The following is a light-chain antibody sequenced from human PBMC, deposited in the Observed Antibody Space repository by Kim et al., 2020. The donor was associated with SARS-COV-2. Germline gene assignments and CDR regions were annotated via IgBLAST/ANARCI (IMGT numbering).Light chain of an antibody. CDR2: DVS. J-gene: IGLJ1*01. Sequence: QSALTQPASVSGSPGQSITLSCSGTSSDVGAFNSVCWYQQYPGKAPKCVIFDVSKRPSGIPTRFSGSKSGNTATLTISGLRAEDEADYYCSSYTDISTYVFGSGTKVTVL. CDR1: SSDVGAFNS. CDR3: SSYTDISTYV. V-gene: IGLV2-14*03.